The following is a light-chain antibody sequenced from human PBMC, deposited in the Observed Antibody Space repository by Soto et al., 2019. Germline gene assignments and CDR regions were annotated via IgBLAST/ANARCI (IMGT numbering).Light chain of an antibody. CDR2: KAS. V-gene: IGKV1-5*03. CDR1: QSISSW. Sequence: IQITQSPSTLSASVGDRVTITCLASQSISSWLAWYQHKPVKAPKLLIYKASSLESGVPSRFSGSGSATEFTPTINSLQADDFATYYCQQLNSYPLITFGQGTRLEIK. J-gene: IGKJ5*01. CDR3: QQLNSYPLIT.